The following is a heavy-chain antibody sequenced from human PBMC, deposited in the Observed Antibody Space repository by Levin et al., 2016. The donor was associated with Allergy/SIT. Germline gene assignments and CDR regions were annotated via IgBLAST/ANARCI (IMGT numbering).Heavy chain of an antibody. CDR3: ARELREDTAMVNVPYYFDY. D-gene: IGHD5-18*01. CDR2: IIPIFGTA. V-gene: IGHV1-69*13. J-gene: IGHJ4*02. CDR1: GGTFSSYA. Sequence: SVKVSCKASGGTFSSYAISWVRQAPGQGLEWMGGIIPIFGTANYAQKFQGRVTITADESTSTAYMELSSLRSEDTAVYYCARELREDTAMVNVPYYFDYWGQGTLVTVSS.